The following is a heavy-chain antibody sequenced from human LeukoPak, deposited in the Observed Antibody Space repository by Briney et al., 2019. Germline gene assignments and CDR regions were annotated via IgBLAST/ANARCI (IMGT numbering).Heavy chain of an antibody. CDR2: IYYSGST. D-gene: IGHD3-10*01. J-gene: IGHJ6*02. CDR3: AGAAAVGRYYYYGMDV. V-gene: IGHV4-59*08. Sequence: SETLSLTCAVYGGSFSDYYWSWIRQPPGKGLEWIGYIYYSGSTNYNPSLKSRVTISVDTSKNQFSLKLSSVTAADTAVYYCAGAAAVGRYYYYGMDVWAKGPRSPSP. CDR1: GGSFSDYY.